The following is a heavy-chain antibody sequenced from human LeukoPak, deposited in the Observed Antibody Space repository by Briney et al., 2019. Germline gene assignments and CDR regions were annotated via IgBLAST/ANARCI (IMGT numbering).Heavy chain of an antibody. CDR2: ISAYNGNT. CDR1: GYTFTTYA. J-gene: IGHJ4*02. V-gene: IGHV1-18*01. D-gene: IGHD5-24*01. CDR3: ARSSDGYSLNDY. Sequence: ASVKVSCKASGYTFTTYAMHWVRQAPGQRLEWMGWISAYNGNTNYAQKLQGRVTMTTDTSTSTAYMELRSLRSDDTAVYYCARSSDGYSLNDYWGQGTLVTVSS.